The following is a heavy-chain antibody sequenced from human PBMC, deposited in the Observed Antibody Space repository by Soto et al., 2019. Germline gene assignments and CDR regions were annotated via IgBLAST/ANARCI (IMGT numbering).Heavy chain of an antibody. Sequence: TSETLSLTCTVSGGSISSYYWSWIRQPPGKGLEWIGYIHYSGSTNYNPSLKSRVTISIDTSKHQFSLNLSSVTAADTAVYYCARGVQLWLQGYYYGMDVWGQGTTVTVSS. CDR2: IHYSGST. V-gene: IGHV4-59*01. J-gene: IGHJ6*02. D-gene: IGHD5-18*01. CDR1: GGSISSYY. CDR3: ARGVQLWLQGYYYGMDV.